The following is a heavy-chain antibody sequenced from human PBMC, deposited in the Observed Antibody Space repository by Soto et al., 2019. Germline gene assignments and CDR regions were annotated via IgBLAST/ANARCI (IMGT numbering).Heavy chain of an antibody. V-gene: IGHV5-10-1*01. D-gene: IGHD6-19*01. CDR3: ARTSGYSSGLWWFDP. CDR1: GYNFTSYW. Sequence: GESLKISCKGSGYNFTSYWISWVRQMPGKGLEWMGRIDPSDSYTNYSPSFQGHVTISADKSISTAYLQWSSLKASDTAMYYCARTSGYSSGLWWFDPWGQGTLVTVSS. J-gene: IGHJ5*02. CDR2: IDPSDSYT.